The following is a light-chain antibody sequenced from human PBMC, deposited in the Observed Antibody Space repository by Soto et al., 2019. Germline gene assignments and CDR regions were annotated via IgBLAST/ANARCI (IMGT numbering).Light chain of an antibody. J-gene: IGKJ1*01. CDR3: QQSYSTPRT. CDR1: QSISSY. V-gene: IGKV1-39*01. Sequence: DIQMTQSPSSLSASVGDRVTITCRASQSISSYLNWYQQKPGKAPKLLIYAASSLQSGVPSRFSGSGSGTDFTHTISSPQPEDFATYYCQQSYSTPRTFGQGTKVEIK. CDR2: AAS.